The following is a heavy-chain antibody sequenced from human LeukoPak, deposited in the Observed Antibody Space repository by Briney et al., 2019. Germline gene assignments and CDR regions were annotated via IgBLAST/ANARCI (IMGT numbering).Heavy chain of an antibody. CDR2: INPSGGST. V-gene: IGHV1-46*01. CDR1: GYTFTSYY. J-gene: IGHJ3*02. Sequence: ASVKVSCKASGYTFTSYYMHWVRQAPGQGLEWMGIINPSGGSTSYAQKFQGRVTMTRDTSTSTVYMGLSSLRSEDTAVYYCARELRECSSTSCPGSFDIWGQGTMVTVSS. D-gene: IGHD2-2*01. CDR3: ARELRECSSTSCPGSFDI.